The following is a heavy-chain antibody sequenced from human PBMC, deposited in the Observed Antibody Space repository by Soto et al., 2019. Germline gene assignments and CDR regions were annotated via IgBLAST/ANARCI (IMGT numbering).Heavy chain of an antibody. CDR2: ISGSGGNT. CDR1: GFTFSPYA. D-gene: IGHD3-16*01. V-gene: IGHV3-23*01. CDR3: AKGLRRLLRTQYYYGLDV. J-gene: IGHJ6*02. Sequence: GGSLRLSCAASGFTFSPYAMTWVRQAPGKGLEWVSSISGSGGNTNYADSVKGRFTVSRDNSKRTLSLQMNSLTEEDTAIYYCAKGLRRLLRTQYYYGLDVWGRGTTATVSS.